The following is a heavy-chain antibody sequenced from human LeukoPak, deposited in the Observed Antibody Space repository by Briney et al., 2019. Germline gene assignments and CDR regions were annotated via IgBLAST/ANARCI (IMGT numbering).Heavy chain of an antibody. CDR3: AKDISDGRTGTRWGDFQH. Sequence: GRSLGLSCAASGFTFDDYAMHWVRQAPGKGLEWVSGISWNSGSIGYADSVKGRFTISRDNAKNSLYPQMNSLRAEDTALYYCAKDISDGRTGTRWGDFQHWGQGTLVTVSS. J-gene: IGHJ1*01. V-gene: IGHV3-9*01. CDR2: ISWNSGSI. D-gene: IGHD1-1*01. CDR1: GFTFDDYA.